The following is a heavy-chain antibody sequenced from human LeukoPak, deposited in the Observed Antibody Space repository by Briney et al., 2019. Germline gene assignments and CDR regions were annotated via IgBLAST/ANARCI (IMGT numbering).Heavy chain of an antibody. J-gene: IGHJ4*02. CDR3: AKGSNEWELQLPVDY. V-gene: IGHV3-9*01. CDR1: GFTFDDYA. CDR2: ISWNSGSI. Sequence: GGSLRLSCAASGFTFDDYAMHWVRQAPGKGLEWVSGISWNSGSIGYADSVKGRFTISRDNAKNSLYLQMNSLRAEDTALYYCAKGSNEWELQLPVDYWGQGTLVTVSS. D-gene: IGHD1-26*01.